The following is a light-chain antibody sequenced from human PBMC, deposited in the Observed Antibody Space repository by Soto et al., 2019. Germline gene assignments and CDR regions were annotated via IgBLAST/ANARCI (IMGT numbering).Light chain of an antibody. CDR1: SSDVGAFNY. CDR2: EIN. J-gene: IGLJ7*01. CDR3: SSYAGSNIYV. Sequence: QSALTQPPSASGSPGQSVTITCTGTSSDVGAFNYVSWYQQHPGKAPKLMIFEINKRPSGVPDRFSGSKSSNTASLTVSGLQAEDEADYYCSSYAGSNIYVFGGGTQLTVL. V-gene: IGLV2-8*01.